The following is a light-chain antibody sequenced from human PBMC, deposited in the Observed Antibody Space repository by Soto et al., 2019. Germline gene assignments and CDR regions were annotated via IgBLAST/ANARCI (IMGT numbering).Light chain of an antibody. Sequence: DVQMTQSPSSLSASLGDRVTITCQACQDINNYLNWFQQKPGKAPKFLIYDASNLETGVPSRFSRSGSETDFTFPISSLQPEEIGTYYCQQYDSLPITFGQGTRLEIK. V-gene: IGKV1-33*01. CDR2: DAS. CDR1: QDINNY. CDR3: QQYDSLPIT. J-gene: IGKJ5*01.